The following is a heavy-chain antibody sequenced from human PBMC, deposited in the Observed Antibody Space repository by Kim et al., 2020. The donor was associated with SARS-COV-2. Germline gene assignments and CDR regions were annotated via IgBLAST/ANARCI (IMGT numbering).Heavy chain of an antibody. Sequence: GGSLRLSCAASGFTFSNAWMSWVRQAPGKGLEWVGRIKSKTDGGTTDYAAPVKGRFTISRDDSKNTLYLQMNSLKTEDTAVYYCTTDMRGGGPVLLWFGELPYYYSGMDVWGQGTTVTVSS. V-gene: IGHV3-15*01. CDR2: IKSKTDGGTT. CDR3: TTDMRGGGPVLLWFGELPYYYSGMDV. D-gene: IGHD3-10*01. J-gene: IGHJ6*02. CDR1: GFTFSNAW.